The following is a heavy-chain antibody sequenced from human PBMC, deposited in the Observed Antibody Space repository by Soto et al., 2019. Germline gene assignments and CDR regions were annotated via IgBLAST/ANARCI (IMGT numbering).Heavy chain of an antibody. CDR3: ERLLKGSDGTDNWFDL. CDR1: GYSFTNYG. CDR2: ISGYNGNT. D-gene: IGHD6-13*01. Sequence: GASVKVSCKASGYSFTNYGISWVRQAPGQGLEWMGWISGYNGNTNYAQKLQGRGTMTTDTSTSTAYMELRNLRSDDTAVYYCERLLKGSDGTDNWFDLWGKGILVTLSS. V-gene: IGHV1-18*01. J-gene: IGHJ5*02.